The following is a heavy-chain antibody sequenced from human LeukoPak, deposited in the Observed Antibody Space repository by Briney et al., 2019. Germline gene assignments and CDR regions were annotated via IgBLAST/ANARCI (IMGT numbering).Heavy chain of an antibody. J-gene: IGHJ4*02. Sequence: GGSLRHSCAASGFTFSNYGMHWVRQAPGKGLEWVAFIRFDGSNKYYADSVKGRFTISRDSSKNTLYLQMNSLRAEDTAVYYCAKDDRYNWNYGFDYWGQGTLVTVSS. V-gene: IGHV3-30*02. CDR1: GFTFSNYG. CDR2: IRFDGSNK. CDR3: AKDDRYNWNYGFDY. D-gene: IGHD1-7*01.